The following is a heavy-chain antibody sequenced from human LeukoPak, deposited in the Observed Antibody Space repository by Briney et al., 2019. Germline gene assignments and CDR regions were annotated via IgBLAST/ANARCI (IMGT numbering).Heavy chain of an antibody. Sequence: PSQTLSLTCTVSDASISSGSYFWSWIRQPAGRGLEWIGRIYTSGTTNYNPSLKSRVTISVDTSKNQFFLKLSSVTAADTAVYYCATFNWNAPGYWGQGTLVTVSS. D-gene: IGHD1-20*01. J-gene: IGHJ4*02. CDR2: IYTSGTT. V-gene: IGHV4-61*02. CDR3: ATFNWNAPGY. CDR1: DASISSGSYF.